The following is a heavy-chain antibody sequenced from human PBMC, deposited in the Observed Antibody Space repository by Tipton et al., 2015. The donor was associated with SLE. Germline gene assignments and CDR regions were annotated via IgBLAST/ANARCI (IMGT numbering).Heavy chain of an antibody. Sequence: LRLSCTVSGGSITRTSYYWGWIRQPPGKGLEWIGTISHSGNTYSHTSLESRVTISVDTSQNQFSMSLSSVSAADTAVYYCARKELSTMRDYWGQGTLVTVSS. CDR2: ISHSGNT. V-gene: IGHV4-39*07. D-gene: IGHD5-24*01. CDR3: ARKELSTMRDY. J-gene: IGHJ4*02. CDR1: GGSITRTSYY.